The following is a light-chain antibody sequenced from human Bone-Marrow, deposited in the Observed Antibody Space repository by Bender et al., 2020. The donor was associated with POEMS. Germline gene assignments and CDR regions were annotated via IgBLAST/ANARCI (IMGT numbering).Light chain of an antibody. CDR2: QDT. CDR1: KLGEEY. J-gene: IGLJ2*01. CDR3: QSWGSNTAV. Sequence: SYELTQLPSVSVSPGQTATITCSGEKLGEEYACWYQQKPGQPPVVVIYQDTKRPSGIPERFSGSTSGNTASLTISGTQTIDEADYYCQSWGSNTAVFGGGTKLTVL. V-gene: IGLV3-1*01.